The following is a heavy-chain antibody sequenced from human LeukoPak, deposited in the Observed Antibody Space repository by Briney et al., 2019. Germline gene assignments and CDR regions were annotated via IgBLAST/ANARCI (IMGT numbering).Heavy chain of an antibody. D-gene: IGHD3-3*01. V-gene: IGHV4-34*01. CDR1: GGSLSGYY. CDR2: VTHSGST. Sequence: SETLSLTCAVYGGSLSGYYWSWIRQPPGKGLEWIGEVTHSGSTNYNPSLHNRVTTSVDTSKNQFSLNLTSVTAADTAAYYCARGAPYYDSWSGYYSWFDPWGQGTLVTVSS. J-gene: IGHJ5*02. CDR3: ARGAPYYDSWSGYYSWFDP.